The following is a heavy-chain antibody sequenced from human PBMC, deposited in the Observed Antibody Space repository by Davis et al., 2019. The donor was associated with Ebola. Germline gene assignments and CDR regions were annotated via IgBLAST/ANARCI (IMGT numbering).Heavy chain of an antibody. CDR2: IYYGWNT. CDR3: ASLDITLTKNYYAFDM. V-gene: IGHV4-39*01. CDR1: GDSISSLSYY. Sequence: SETLSLTCTVSGDSISSLSYYWGWIRQPPGKGLEWIGSIYYGWNTYYNPSLKSRVTISVDRPKNRFSLRLDSVTAADTAVYYCASLDITLTKNYYAFDMWGQGTVVTVSS. J-gene: IGHJ3*02. D-gene: IGHD4-17*01.